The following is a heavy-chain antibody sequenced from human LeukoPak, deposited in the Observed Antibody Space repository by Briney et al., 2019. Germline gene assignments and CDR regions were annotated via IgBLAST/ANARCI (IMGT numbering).Heavy chain of an antibody. Sequence: PGGSLRLSCAASGFTFSSYAMSWVRQAPGKGLEWVSAISGSGGDTYYADSVKGRFSISRDNSKNTLYLQMNSLRVEDTAVYYCAKGSGDSSGYYYVYYYYYMDAWGKGTMVTVSS. J-gene: IGHJ6*03. D-gene: IGHD3-22*01. CDR2: ISGSGGDT. V-gene: IGHV3-23*01. CDR3: AKGSGDSSGYYYVYYYYYMDA. CDR1: GFTFSSYA.